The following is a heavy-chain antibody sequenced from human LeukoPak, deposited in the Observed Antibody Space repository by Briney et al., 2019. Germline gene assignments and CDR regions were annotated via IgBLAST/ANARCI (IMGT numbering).Heavy chain of an antibody. CDR3: ARDYGDYYFDY. Sequence: PSETLSLTCTVSGGPISDYYWSWIRQPAGKGLDWIGRIYTSGSTNYNPSLKSRVTMSVDTSKNQLSLKVSSVTAADTAVYYCARDYGDYYFDYWGQGTLVTVSS. J-gene: IGHJ4*02. CDR1: GGPISDYY. CDR2: IYTSGST. D-gene: IGHD4-17*01. V-gene: IGHV4-4*07.